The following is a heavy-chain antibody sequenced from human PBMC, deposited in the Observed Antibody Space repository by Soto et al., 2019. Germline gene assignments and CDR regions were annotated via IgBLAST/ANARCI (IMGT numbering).Heavy chain of an antibody. CDR1: GGTFTSYA. V-gene: IGHV1-69*05. CDR2: IIPIFGTA. D-gene: IGHD5-18*01. Sequence: QVQLVQSGAEVKKPGSSVKVSCKASGGTFTSYAISWVRQAPGQGLEWMGGIIPIFGTADYAQKFQGRVTXTXXXSAXTAYMELSSLRSEDTAVYYCATQGLPNYSYYGMDVWGQGTTVTVSS. CDR3: ATQGLPNYSYYGMDV. J-gene: IGHJ6*02.